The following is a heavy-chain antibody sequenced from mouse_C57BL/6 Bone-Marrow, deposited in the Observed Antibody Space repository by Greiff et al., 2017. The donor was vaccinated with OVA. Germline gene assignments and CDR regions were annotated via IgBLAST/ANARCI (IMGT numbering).Heavy chain of an antibody. D-gene: IGHD2-1*01. V-gene: IGHV5-9-1*02. CDR1: GFTFSSYY. CDR3: TRLLDAMDY. J-gene: IGHJ4*01. CDR2: ISSGGDYI. Sequence: EVKLVESGEGLVKPGGSLKLSCAASGFTFSSYYMSWVRQTPEKRLEWVAYISSGGDYIYYADTVKGRVTITRANARNHLYLQMISLKSEDTAMYYCTRLLDAMDYWGQGTSVTVTS.